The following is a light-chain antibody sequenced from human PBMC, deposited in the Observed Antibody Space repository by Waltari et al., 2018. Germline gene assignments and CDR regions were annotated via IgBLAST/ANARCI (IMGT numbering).Light chain of an antibody. J-gene: IGKJ3*01. CDR2: WAS. V-gene: IGKV4-1*01. CDR3: QQYYGTPQFT. CDR1: QSVLYTSDNKNY. Sequence: DIVMTQSPDSLAVSLGERATINCKSSQSVLYTSDNKNYLAWYKQRPGQPPKLLIYWASTLVSGVPDRFSGSGSGTDFTLTISSLQAEDVAVYYCQQYYGTPQFTFGPGTRVDIK.